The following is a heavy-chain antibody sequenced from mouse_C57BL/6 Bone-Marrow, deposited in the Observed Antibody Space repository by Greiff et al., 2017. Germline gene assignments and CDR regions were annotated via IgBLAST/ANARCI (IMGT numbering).Heavy chain of an antibody. CDR1: GYTFTSYW. D-gene: IGHD4-1*01. CDR3: AREGSNWYFDY. V-gene: IGHV1-50*01. J-gene: IGHJ2*01. CDR2: IDPSDSYT. Sequence: QVQLQQPGAELVKPGASVKLSCKASGYTFTSYWMQWVKQRPGQGLEWIGEIDPSDSYTNYNQKFKGKATLTVDTSSSTAYMHLSSLTSEDAAVYYCAREGSNWYFDYWGQGTTLTVSS.